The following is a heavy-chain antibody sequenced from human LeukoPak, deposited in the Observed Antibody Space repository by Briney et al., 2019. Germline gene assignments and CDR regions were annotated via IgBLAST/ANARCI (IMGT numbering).Heavy chain of an antibody. CDR2: IWYDGSNK. D-gene: IGHD3-10*01. J-gene: IGHJ4*02. CDR1: GFTFSSYG. V-gene: IGHV3-33*01. CDR3: ARDLRGWFGELCLDY. Sequence: GRSLRLSCAASGFTFSSYGMHWVRQAPGKGLEWVAVIWYDGSNKYYADSVKGRFTISRDNSKNTLYLQMNSLRGEDTAVYCCARDLRGWFGELCLDYWGQGTLVTVSS.